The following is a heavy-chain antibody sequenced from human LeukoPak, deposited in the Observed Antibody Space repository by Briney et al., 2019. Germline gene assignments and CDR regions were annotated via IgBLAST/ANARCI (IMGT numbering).Heavy chain of an antibody. CDR1: GYTFTSYD. Sequence: GASVKVSCKASGYTFTSYDINRVRQATGQGLEWMGWMNPNSGNTGYAQKFQGRVTMTRNTSISTAYMELSSLRSEDTAVYYCARGPVVVPAYPYLLDYYYYGMDVWGQGTTVTVSS. J-gene: IGHJ6*02. CDR2: MNPNSGNT. V-gene: IGHV1-8*01. D-gene: IGHD2-2*01. CDR3: ARGPVVVPAYPYLLDYYYYGMDV.